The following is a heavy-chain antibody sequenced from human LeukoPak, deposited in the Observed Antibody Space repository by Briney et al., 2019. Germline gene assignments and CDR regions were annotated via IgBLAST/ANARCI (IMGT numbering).Heavy chain of an antibody. Sequence: SVKVSCKASGGTFSSYAISWVRQAPGQGLEWMGGIIPIFGTANYAQKFRGRVTITTDESTSTAYTELSSLRSEDTAVYYCARRYDSSGAWFDPWGQGTLVTVSS. V-gene: IGHV1-69*05. J-gene: IGHJ5*02. CDR3: ARRYDSSGAWFDP. CDR2: IIPIFGTA. D-gene: IGHD6-25*01. CDR1: GGTFSSYA.